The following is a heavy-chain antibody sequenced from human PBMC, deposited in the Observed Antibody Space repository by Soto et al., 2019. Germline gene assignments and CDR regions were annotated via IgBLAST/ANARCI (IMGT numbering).Heavy chain of an antibody. CDR3: ARVSGSYYYGMDV. J-gene: IGHJ6*02. V-gene: IGHV4-4*02. D-gene: IGHD1-26*01. CDR2: IYHSGST. Sequence: QVQLQESGPGLVKPSGTLSLTCAVSGGSISSSNWWSWVRQPPGKGLEWIGEIYHSGSTNYNPPPKSRVTISVAKSMTQFSLTLSSATAADTAVYYCARVSGSYYYGMDVWGQGTTVTVSS. CDR1: GGSISSSNW.